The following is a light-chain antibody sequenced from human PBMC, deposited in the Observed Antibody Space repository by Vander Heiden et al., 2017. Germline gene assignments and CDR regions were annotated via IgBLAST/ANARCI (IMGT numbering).Light chain of an antibody. J-gene: IGLJ2*01. CDR1: STKMRAGYD. CDR3: QSYDSSLSGSV. CDR2: VDS. Sequence: HSVLTPSVSESVTLGQRVTISCTGSSTKMRAGYDVHWYQQLPGTAPKLLIYVDSNRPSEVPDRFSSSRSGTSASLAITGLQAEDEAHYYSQSYDSSLSGSVFGGGTKLTVL. V-gene: IGLV1-40*01.